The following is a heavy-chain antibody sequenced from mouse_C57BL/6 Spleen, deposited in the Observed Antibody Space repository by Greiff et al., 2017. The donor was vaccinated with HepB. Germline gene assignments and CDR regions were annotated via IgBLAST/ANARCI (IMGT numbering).Heavy chain of an antibody. CDR1: GYTFTSYG. J-gene: IGHJ2*01. CDR3: ARSYGNSTWGY. D-gene: IGHD2-1*01. V-gene: IGHV1-81*01. Sequence: QVQLKESGAELARPGASVKLSCKASGYTFTSYGISWVKQRTGQGLEWIGEIYPRSGNTYYNEKFKGKATLTADKSSSTAYMELRSLTSEDSAVYFCARSYGNSTWGYWGQGTTLTVSS. CDR2: IYPRSGNT.